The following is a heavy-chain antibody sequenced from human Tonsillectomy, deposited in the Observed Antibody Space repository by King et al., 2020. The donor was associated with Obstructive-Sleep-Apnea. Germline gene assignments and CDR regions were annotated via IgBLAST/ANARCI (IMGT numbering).Heavy chain of an antibody. J-gene: IGHJ4*02. Sequence: VQLVESGGGLVKPGGSLRLPCAASAFNFSDYYMSWIRQAPGKGLEWISYISSSGRAIYYADSVRGRFTISRDNAKNSLYLQMGSLRVEDTAVYYCAREGVLRYFDNWGQGTLVTVSS. V-gene: IGHV3-11*01. CDR2: ISSSGRAI. CDR1: AFNFSDYY. CDR3: AREGVLRYFDN. D-gene: IGHD3-9*01.